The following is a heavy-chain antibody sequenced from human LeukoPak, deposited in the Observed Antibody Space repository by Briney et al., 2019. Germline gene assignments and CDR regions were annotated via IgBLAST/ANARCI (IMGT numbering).Heavy chain of an antibody. CDR1: GFTFSSYG. D-gene: IGHD5/OR15-5a*01. J-gene: IGHJ6*03. V-gene: IGHV3-33*06. CDR3: AKTVSHYYYYMDL. Sequence: PGGSLRLFCAASGFTFSSYGMHWVRHAPGKGLEWVAVIWYDGSNKYYADSVKGRFTISRDNSKNTLYLQMNSLRAEDTAVYYCAKTVSHYYYYMDLWGKGTTVTVS. CDR2: IWYDGSNK.